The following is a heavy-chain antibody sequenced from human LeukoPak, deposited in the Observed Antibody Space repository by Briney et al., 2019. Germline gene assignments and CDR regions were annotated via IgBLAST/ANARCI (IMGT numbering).Heavy chain of an antibody. CDR1: GGSISSSSYY. CDR2: IYYSGST. V-gene: IGHV4-39*01. D-gene: IGHD3-22*01. J-gene: IGHJ3*02. Sequence: SETLSLTCTVSGGSISSSSYYWGWIRQPPGKGLEWIGRIYYSGSTYYNPSLKSRVTISVDTSKNQFSLKLSSVTAADTAVYYCARQIDDSSGYSHPDDFDIWGQGTMVTVSS. CDR3: ARQIDDSSGYSHPDDFDI.